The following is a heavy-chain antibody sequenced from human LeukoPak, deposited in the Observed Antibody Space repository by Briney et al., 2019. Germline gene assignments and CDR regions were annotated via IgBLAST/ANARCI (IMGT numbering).Heavy chain of an antibody. CDR1: GFTFSSYE. D-gene: IGHD5-24*01. CDR2: ISSSGSTI. J-gene: IGHJ4*02. V-gene: IGHV3-48*03. CDR3: ARDQRWLQLRYFDY. Sequence: PGGSLRLSCAASGFTFSSYEMNWVRQAPGKGLEWVSYISSSGSTIYYADSVKGRFTISRDNAKNSLYLQMNSLRVEDTAVYYCARDQRWLQLRYFDYWGQGTLVTVSS.